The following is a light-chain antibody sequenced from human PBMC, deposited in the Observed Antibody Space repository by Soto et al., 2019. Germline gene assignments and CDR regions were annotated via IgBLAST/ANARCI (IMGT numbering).Light chain of an antibody. CDR3: LQYNTFPHS. CDR1: QIIARW. J-gene: IGKJ2*03. V-gene: IGKV1-5*01. CDR2: HAT. Sequence: DIQMTQSPSTLSASIGDSVTLTCRASQIIARWLAWYQQKPGKAPNLVIYHATKLQSVVPSRFSATASGAEFTLTISGLQAEDFATYYCLQYNTFPHSLGQGTRLEI.